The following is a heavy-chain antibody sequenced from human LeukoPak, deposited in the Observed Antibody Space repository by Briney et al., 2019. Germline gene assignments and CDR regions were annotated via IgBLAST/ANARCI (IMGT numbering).Heavy chain of an antibody. D-gene: IGHD3-9*01. CDR1: GGSISSYY. CDR2: IYYSGST. CDR3: ARDQQHYDILTGYYFYGMDV. Sequence: SETLSLTCTVSGGSISSYYWSWIRQPPGKGLEWIGYIYYSGSTNYNPSLKSRVTISVDTSKNQFSLKLSSVTAADTAVYYCARDQQHYDILTGYYFYGMDVWCQGTTVTVSS. V-gene: IGHV4-59*01. J-gene: IGHJ6*02.